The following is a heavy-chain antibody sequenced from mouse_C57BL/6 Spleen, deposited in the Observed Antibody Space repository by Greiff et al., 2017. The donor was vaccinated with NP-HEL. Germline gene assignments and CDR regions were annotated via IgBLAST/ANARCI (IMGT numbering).Heavy chain of an antibody. V-gene: IGHV1-52*01. Sequence: QVQLQQPGAELVRPGSSVKLSCKASGYTFTSYWMHWVKQRPIQGLEWIGNIDPSDSDTHYNQKFKDKATLTVDKSSSTAYMQLSSLTSEDSAVYYCASSNWDYFDYWGQGTTLTVSS. D-gene: IGHD4-1*01. CDR1: GYTFTSYW. CDR2: IDPSDSDT. CDR3: ASSNWDYFDY. J-gene: IGHJ2*01.